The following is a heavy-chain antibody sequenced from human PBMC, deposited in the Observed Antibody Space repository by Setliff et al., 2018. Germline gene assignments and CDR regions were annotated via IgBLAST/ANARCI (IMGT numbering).Heavy chain of an antibody. V-gene: IGHV3-21*01. CDR1: GFSFSNTK. CDR2: FSSRNDYI. Sequence: GGSLRLSCLASGFSFSNTKMSWIRQAPGKGLEWVASFSSRNDYIYHADSVKGRFTISRDNAKTSLYLQMDSLRVEDTAVYFCARSPGWIPWFDSWGQGTLVTVSS. J-gene: IGHJ5*01. D-gene: IGHD5-18*01. CDR3: ARSPGWIPWFDS.